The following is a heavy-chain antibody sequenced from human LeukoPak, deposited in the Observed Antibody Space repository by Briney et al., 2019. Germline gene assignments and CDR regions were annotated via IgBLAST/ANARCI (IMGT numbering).Heavy chain of an antibody. CDR1: GFTFSSYA. CDR2: ISGSGGST. V-gene: IGHV3-23*01. D-gene: IGHD1-26*01. CDR3: AKDWRSGSYLTHAFDI. J-gene: IGHJ3*02. Sequence: GGSLRLSCAASGFTFSSYAMSWVRQAPGKGLEWVSAISGSGGSTYYADSVKGRFTISRDNSKNTLYLQMNSLRAEDTAVYYCAKDWRSGSYLTHAFDIWGQGTMVTVSS.